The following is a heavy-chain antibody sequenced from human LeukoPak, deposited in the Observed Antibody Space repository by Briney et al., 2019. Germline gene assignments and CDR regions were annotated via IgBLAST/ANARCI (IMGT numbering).Heavy chain of an antibody. V-gene: IGHV3-23*01. D-gene: IGHD6-19*01. CDR1: GFTFSSYS. CDR2: ISGSGGST. J-gene: IGHJ3*02. CDR3: AKDKDSSGWNDAFDI. Sequence: PGGSLRLSCAASGFTFSSYSMTWVRQAPGKGLDWVSGISGSGGSTYYADSVKGRFTISRDSSKNTLYLQMNSLRAEDTAVYYCAKDKDSSGWNDAFDIWGQGTMVTVSS.